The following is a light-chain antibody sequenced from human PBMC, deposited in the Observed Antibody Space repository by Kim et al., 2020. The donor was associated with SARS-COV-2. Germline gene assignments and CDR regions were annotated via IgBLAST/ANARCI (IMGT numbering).Light chain of an antibody. CDR2: GAS. J-gene: IGKJ1*01. Sequence: ATLSVSPGERVTRSCRASQSVSSSLAWYQLKPGQAPRLLIDGASSRATGIPARFSGSGSGTEFTLTISSLQSEDFAVYYCQHSGTFGQGTKVDIK. CDR1: QSVSSS. V-gene: IGKV3-15*01. CDR3: QHSGT.